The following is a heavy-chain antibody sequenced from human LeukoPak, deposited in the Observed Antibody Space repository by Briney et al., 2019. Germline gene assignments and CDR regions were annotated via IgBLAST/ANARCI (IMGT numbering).Heavy chain of an antibody. CDR1: GGSFSGYY. D-gene: IGHD6-19*01. J-gene: IGHJ4*02. Sequence: SETLSLTCAVYGGSFSGYYWSWIRQPPGKGLEWIGEINHSGSTNYNPSLKSRVTISVDTSKNQFSLKLSSVTAADTAVYYCARVRYSSGWYLGSANFDHWGQGTLVTVSS. CDR2: INHSGST. CDR3: ARVRYSSGWYLGSANFDH. V-gene: IGHV4-34*01.